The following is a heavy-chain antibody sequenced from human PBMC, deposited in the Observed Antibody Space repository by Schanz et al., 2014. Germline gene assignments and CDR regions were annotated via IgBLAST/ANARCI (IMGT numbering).Heavy chain of an antibody. CDR3: AKHVRSLTGNDY. Sequence: EVQLLESGGALVQPGGSLRLSCSASGFTFSTYAMSWVRQAPGKGLEWVSAINGNGGITHYADSVKGRFIISRDNSKNTLYLQVNSLRAEDTAVYYCAKHVRSLTGNDYWGQGTLVTVSS. J-gene: IGHJ4*02. CDR1: GFTFSTYA. V-gene: IGHV3-23*01. CDR2: INGNGGIT. D-gene: IGHD3-9*01.